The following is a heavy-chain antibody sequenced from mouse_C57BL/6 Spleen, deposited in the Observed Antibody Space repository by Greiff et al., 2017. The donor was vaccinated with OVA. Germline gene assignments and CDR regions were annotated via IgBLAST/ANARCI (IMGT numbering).Heavy chain of an antibody. CDR2: IYPSDSET. CDR1: GYTFTSYW. V-gene: IGHV1-61*01. Sequence: QVQLKQPGAELVRPGSSVKLSCKASGYTFTSYWMDWVKQRPGQGLEWIGNIYPSDSETHYNQKFKDKATLTVDKSSSTAYMQLSSLTSEDSAVYYCARERFRPNYFDYWGQGTTLTVSS. CDR3: ARERFRPNYFDY. J-gene: IGHJ2*01.